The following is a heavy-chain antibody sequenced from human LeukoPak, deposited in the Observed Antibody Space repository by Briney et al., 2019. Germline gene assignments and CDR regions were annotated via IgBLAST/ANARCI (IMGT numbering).Heavy chain of an antibody. Sequence: GASVKVSCKASGYTFTSHYMHWVRQAPGQGLEWMGIINPSGGGNTNFAQKILGRLTVTKDTSTTTVYMELSSQRSDDTAVYYCAREGGGGYCTRTSCYAFLDWGQGTLVTVSS. CDR2: INPSGGGNT. CDR3: AREGGGGYCTRTSCYAFLD. V-gene: IGHV1-46*01. CDR1: GYTFTSHY. J-gene: IGHJ4*02. D-gene: IGHD2-2*01.